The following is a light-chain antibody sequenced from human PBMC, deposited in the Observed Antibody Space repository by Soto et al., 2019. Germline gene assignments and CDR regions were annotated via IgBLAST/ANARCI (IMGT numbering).Light chain of an antibody. CDR3: SSYTSTSRYV. CDR1: SSDVGKYDR. J-gene: IGLJ1*01. V-gene: IGLV2-18*02. Sequence: QSALTQPPSVSGSPGQPVTIPCTGTSSDVGKYDRVSWYQQPPGTAPKLIIYEVTNRPSGVPARFSGSKSGNTASLTISGLQAEYEADYYCSSYTSTSRYVFGAGTKVTVL. CDR2: EVT.